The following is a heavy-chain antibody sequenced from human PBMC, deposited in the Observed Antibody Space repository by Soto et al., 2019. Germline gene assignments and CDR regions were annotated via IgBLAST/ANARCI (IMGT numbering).Heavy chain of an antibody. CDR3: ARDRFASSWSYFDY. Sequence: QVQLVESGGGVVQPGRSLRLSCAASGFTFSNYDLHWVRQAPGKGLEWVAGISDDGSNKYYADSVKGRFTISRDNSKNTRYLQMNSLRAEDTAMYYCARDRFASSWSYFDYWGQGTPVTVSS. V-gene: IGHV3-30-3*01. CDR1: GFTFSNYD. D-gene: IGHD6-13*01. CDR2: ISDDGSNK. J-gene: IGHJ4*02.